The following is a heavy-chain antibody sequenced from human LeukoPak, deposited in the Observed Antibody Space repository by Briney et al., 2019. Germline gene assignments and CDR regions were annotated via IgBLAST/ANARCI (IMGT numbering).Heavy chain of an antibody. CDR2: ISYDGSNK. D-gene: IGHD2-2*02. J-gene: IGHJ6*02. V-gene: IGHV3-30*19. CDR3: ASADRSSTSCYTSPHYYYGMDV. Sequence: GGSLRLFCAASGFTFSSYGMHWVRQAPGKGLEWVAVISYDGSNKYYADSVKGRFTISRDNSKNTLYLQMNSLRAEDTAVYYCASADRSSTSCYTSPHYYYGMDVWGQGTTVTVSS. CDR1: GFTFSSYG.